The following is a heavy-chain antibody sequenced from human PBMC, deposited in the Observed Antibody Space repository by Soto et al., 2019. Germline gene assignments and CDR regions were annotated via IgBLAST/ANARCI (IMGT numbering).Heavy chain of an antibody. J-gene: IGHJ3*02. V-gene: IGHV4-30-2*01. CDR3: ARTSEVRAFDI. CDR1: GGSISSGGYS. CDR2: IYHSGST. Sequence: PSETLSLTCAVSGGSISSGGYSWSWIRHPPGKGLEWIGYIYHSGSTCYNPSLKSRVTISVDRSKNQFSLKLSSVTAADTAVYYCARTSEVRAFDIWGQGTMVTVSS.